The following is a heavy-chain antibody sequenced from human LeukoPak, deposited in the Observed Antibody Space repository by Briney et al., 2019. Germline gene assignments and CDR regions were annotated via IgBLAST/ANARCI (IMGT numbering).Heavy chain of an antibody. CDR1: GGSFSGYY. J-gene: IGHJ5*02. Sequence: SETLSLTCAVYGGSFSGYYWSWIRQPPGKGLEWIGEINHSGSTNYNPSLKSRVTISVDTSKNQFSLKLSSVIAADTAVYYCARDRPNWFDPWGQGTLVTVSS. CDR2: INHSGST. V-gene: IGHV4-34*01. CDR3: ARDRPNWFDP.